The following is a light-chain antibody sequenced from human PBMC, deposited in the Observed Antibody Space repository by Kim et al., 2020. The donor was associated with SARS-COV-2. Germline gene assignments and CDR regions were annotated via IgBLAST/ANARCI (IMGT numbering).Light chain of an antibody. CDR2: DAS. CDR3: QQYDSLPQYT. J-gene: IGKJ2*01. CDR1: QDINNY. V-gene: IGKV1-33*01. Sequence: ASVGDRVTITCQASQDINNYVNWYQQKPGKGPKLLIYDASRLETGVPSRFSGSGSGTNFFFTISSLQPEDIATYYCQQYDSLPQYTFGQGTKLEIK.